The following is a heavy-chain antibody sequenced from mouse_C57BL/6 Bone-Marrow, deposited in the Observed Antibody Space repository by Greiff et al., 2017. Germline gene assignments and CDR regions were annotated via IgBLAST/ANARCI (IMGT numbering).Heavy chain of an antibody. V-gene: IGHV1-4*01. CDR2: INPSSGYT. J-gene: IGHJ2*01. Sequence: LVESGAELARPGASVKMSCKASGYTFTSYTMHWVKQRPGQGLEWIGYINPSSGYTKYNQKFKDKATLTADKSSSTAYMQLSSLTSEDSAVYYCARSRLRDYWGQGTTLTVSS. D-gene: IGHD1-1*01. CDR3: ARSRLRDY. CDR1: GYTFTSYT.